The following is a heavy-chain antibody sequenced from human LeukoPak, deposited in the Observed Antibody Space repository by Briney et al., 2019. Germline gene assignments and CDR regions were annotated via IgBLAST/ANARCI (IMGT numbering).Heavy chain of an antibody. Sequence: GGSLRLFCAASGFTFSTYWMGWVRQAPGKGLEWVANIKEDGSEIYYVDSVKGRFTISRDNTKTSLYLQMNSLRAEDTAVYYCARPSFRSGSYFDHWARGTLVTVSS. V-gene: IGHV3-7*01. D-gene: IGHD3-3*01. CDR1: GFTFSTYW. CDR2: IKEDGSEI. J-gene: IGHJ4*02. CDR3: ARPSFRSGSYFDH.